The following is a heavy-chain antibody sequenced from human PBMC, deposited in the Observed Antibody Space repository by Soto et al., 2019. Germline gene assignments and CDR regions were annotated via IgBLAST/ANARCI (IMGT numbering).Heavy chain of an antibody. Sequence: PSETLSLSCAVSGGSISSGGYSWSWIRQTPGKGLEWIGYIYHSGSTYYNPSLKSRVTISVDRSKNQFSLKLSSVTAADTAVYYCARAIVVGKRAGFYFDYWGQGTLVTVSS. D-gene: IGHD2-15*01. V-gene: IGHV4-30-2*01. J-gene: IGHJ4*02. CDR2: IYHSGST. CDR1: GGSISSGGYS. CDR3: ARAIVVGKRAGFYFDY.